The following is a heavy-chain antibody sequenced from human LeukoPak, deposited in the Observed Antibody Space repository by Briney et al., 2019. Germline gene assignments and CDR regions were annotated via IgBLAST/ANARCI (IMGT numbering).Heavy chain of an antibody. V-gene: IGHV3-7*01. CDR2: IKPDGSEG. CDR1: GFTFSRNW. J-gene: IGHJ4*02. CDR3: ARANNGSWHN. D-gene: IGHD6-13*01. Sequence: PGGSLRLSCATSGFTFSRNWMRWVRHDPGRGLEWVANIKPDGSEGNYAASVKGRFTVSRDNAKNSLYPQMNSLRVEDTAVYYCARANNGSWHNWGQGTLVTVAS.